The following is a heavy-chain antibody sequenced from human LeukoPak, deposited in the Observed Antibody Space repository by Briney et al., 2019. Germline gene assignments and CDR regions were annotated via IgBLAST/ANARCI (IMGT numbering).Heavy chain of an antibody. D-gene: IGHD7-27*01. Sequence: GSLRLSCAASGFTFSNAWMSWVRQAPGKGLEWVGRIKRESDGGTAEYPAPVKGRFTISRDDSKNTLYLQMTSLRTEDTAVYYCTTWGIWGQGTMVTVSS. CDR3: TTWGI. V-gene: IGHV3-15*01. J-gene: IGHJ3*02. CDR2: IKRESDGGTA. CDR1: GFTFSNAW.